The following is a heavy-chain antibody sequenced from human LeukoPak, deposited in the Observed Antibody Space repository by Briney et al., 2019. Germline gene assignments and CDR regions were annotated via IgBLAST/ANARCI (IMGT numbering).Heavy chain of an antibody. J-gene: IGHJ4*02. V-gene: IGHV3-7*03. CDR3: TRNVYWQFDY. D-gene: IGHD1-26*01. Sequence: PGGSLRLSCAASGFSFNIYWMSWVRQAPGKGLEWVANINHDGSEKYYVDSVKGRFTISRDNAENTLYLQMNSLRAEDTAVYYCTRNVYWQFDYWGQGTLVSVSS. CDR1: GFSFNIYW. CDR2: INHDGSEK.